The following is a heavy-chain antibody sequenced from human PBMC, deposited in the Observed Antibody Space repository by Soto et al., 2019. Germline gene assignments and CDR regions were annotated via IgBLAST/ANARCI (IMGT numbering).Heavy chain of an antibody. CDR3: ARALWGGLTVVIPAY. CDR1: GYAFSTYL. J-gene: IGHJ4*02. D-gene: IGHD3-9*01. Sequence: QVQLVQSAAEVRRPGASVKVSCRTSGYAFSTYLMHWVRQAPGQGLEWMGILNPTAGRTSYSQKFQGRVTMTSDASTSTAYMELTGLRSDDTAVYYCARALWGGLTVVIPAYWGQGTLVTVSS. CDR2: LNPTAGRT. V-gene: IGHV1-46*01.